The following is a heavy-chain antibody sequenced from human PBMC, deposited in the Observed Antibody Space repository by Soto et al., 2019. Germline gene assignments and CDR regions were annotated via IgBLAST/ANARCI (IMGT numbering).Heavy chain of an antibody. J-gene: IGHJ6*02. CDR1: GDSVTSGHFF. D-gene: IGHD3-16*01. CDR3: ASALSDIGGSSIGSRLDV. Sequence: QVQLQESGPGLVKPSEALSLICIVSGDSVTSGHFFWYWIRQPQGQGLVWIGHIFFTGATNYSPSLKNRVTMSVDKSKSQFSVNVTSVPAADSAIYYCASALSDIGGSSIGSRLDVWAQETTVTVSS. V-gene: IGHV4-61*01. CDR2: IFFTGAT.